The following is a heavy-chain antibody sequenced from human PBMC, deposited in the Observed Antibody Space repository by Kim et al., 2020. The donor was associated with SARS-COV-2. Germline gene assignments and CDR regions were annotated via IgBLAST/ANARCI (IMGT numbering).Heavy chain of an antibody. CDR3: AREAMGAEVGMGKKFYDY. D-gene: IGHD1-26*01. J-gene: IGHJ4*02. CDR2: INTDASRM. Sequence: GGSLRLSCATSGFTFSYYWMHWVRQAPGKGLVWVARINTDASRMIYADSVKGRFTISRDNAQNTLDLQMNSLRGEDTAVYYCAREAMGAEVGMGKKFYDYGGQGTLDTVSS. CDR1: GFTFSYYW. V-gene: IGHV3-74*01.